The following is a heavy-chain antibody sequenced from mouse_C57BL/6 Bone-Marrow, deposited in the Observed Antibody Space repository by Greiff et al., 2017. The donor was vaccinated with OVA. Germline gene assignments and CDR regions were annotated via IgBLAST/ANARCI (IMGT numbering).Heavy chain of an antibody. CDR1: GYAFSSSW. V-gene: IGHV1-82*01. CDR3: ARWGSSDWYFDV. CDR2: IYPGDGDT. J-gene: IGHJ1*03. D-gene: IGHD1-1*01. Sequence: QVQLQQSGPELVKPGASVKISCKASGYAFSSSWMNWVKQRPGKGLEWIGRIYPGDGDTNYNGKFKGKATLTADKSSSTAYMQLSSLTSEDSAVDFCARWGSSDWYFDVWGTGTTVTVSS.